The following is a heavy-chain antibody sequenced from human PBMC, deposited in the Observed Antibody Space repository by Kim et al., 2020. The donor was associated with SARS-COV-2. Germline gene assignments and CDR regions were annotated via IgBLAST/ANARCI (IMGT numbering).Heavy chain of an antibody. Sequence: GGSLRLSCAASGFTVSSNYMSWVRQAPGKGLEWVSVIYSGGSTYYADSVKGRFTISRDNSKNTLYLQMNSLRAEDTAVYYCARVAVRGVITGYYYGMDVWGQGTTVTVSS. D-gene: IGHD3-10*01. V-gene: IGHV3-53*01. CDR3: ARVAVRGVITGYYYGMDV. CDR2: IYSGGST. J-gene: IGHJ6*02. CDR1: GFTVSSNY.